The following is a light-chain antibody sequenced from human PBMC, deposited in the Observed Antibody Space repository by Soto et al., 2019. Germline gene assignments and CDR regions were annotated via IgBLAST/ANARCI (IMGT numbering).Light chain of an antibody. CDR2: FAS. Sequence: DIPMTQTPSALSASVGDRVTITCLASRGIDDRSAWYKQKPEKATISRIYFASNLQDWVPSRFSGSGSGTEFTLTISNLQPEDFARYYCEQYYSHPIRFGQGTRLEIK. V-gene: IGKV1D-16*01. J-gene: IGKJ5*01. CDR3: EQYYSHPIR. CDR1: RGIDDR.